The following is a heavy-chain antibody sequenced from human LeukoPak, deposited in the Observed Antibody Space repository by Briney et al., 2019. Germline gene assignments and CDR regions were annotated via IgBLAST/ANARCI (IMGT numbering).Heavy chain of an antibody. J-gene: IGHJ4*02. CDR2: ISWNSGSI. V-gene: IGHV3-9*01. Sequence: GGSLRLSCAASGFTFDDYAMHWVRQAPGKGLEWVSSISWNSGSIGYADSVKGRFTISRDNAKNSLYLQMNSLRAEDTALYYCAKVQGYSYGFFDYWGQGTLVTVSS. CDR1: GFTFDDYA. CDR3: AKVQGYSYGFFDY. D-gene: IGHD5-18*01.